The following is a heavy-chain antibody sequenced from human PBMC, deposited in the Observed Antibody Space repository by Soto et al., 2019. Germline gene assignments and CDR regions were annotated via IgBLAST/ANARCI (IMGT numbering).Heavy chain of an antibody. V-gene: IGHV1-2*04. CDR2: INPNSGGT. CDR3: ARVKSDDAFDI. CDR1: GYTFTGYY. Sequence: ASVKVSCKASGYTFTGYYMHWVRQAPGQGLEWMGWINPNSGGTNYAQKFQGWVTMTRDTSISTAYMERSRLRSDDTAVYYCARVKSDDAFDIWGQGTMVTVSS. J-gene: IGHJ3*02.